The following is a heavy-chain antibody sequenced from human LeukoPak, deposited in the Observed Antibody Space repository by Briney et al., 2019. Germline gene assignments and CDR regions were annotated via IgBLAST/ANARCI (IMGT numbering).Heavy chain of an antibody. CDR3: ARDTGTYYDFWSGYYIEDYYYYYMDV. CDR1: GYTFTSYG. V-gene: IGHV1-18*01. D-gene: IGHD3-3*01. J-gene: IGHJ6*03. Sequence: ASVKVSCKASGYTFTSYGISWVRQAPGQGLEWMGWISAYKGNTHYAQKLQGRVTMNTDTSTSTAYMDLRSLRFDDTAVYYCARDTGTYYDFWSGYYIEDYYYYYMDVWGKGTTVTVSS. CDR2: ISAYKGNT.